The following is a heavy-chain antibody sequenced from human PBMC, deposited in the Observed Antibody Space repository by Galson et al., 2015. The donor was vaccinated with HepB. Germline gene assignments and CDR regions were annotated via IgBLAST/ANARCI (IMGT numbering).Heavy chain of an antibody. CDR3: AGDRLHGGAPTLDI. CDR1: GFSFSNYW. J-gene: IGHJ4*02. V-gene: IGHV3-7*03. D-gene: IGHD2-21*01. CDR2: IKQDGSEQ. Sequence: SLRLSCAVSGFSFSNYWMTWVRQAPGKGLEWVANIKQDGSEQYYVGSVKGRFTISRDNAKNSLYLQMNSLRAEDTAVYYCAGDRLHGGAPTLDIWGQGTLVIVSA.